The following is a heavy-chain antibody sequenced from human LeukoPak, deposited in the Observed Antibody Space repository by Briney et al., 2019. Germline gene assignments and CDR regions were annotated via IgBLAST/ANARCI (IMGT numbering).Heavy chain of an antibody. Sequence: GGSLRLSCAASGFTFSSYSMNWVRQAPGKGLEWVSSISSSSSYIYYADSVKGRFTISRDNAKNSLYLQMNSLRAEDTAVYYCARDGSNPAYCGGDCSFMDVWGQGTTVTVSS. J-gene: IGHJ6*02. V-gene: IGHV3-21*01. CDR3: ARDGSNPAYCGGDCSFMDV. CDR2: ISSSSSYI. D-gene: IGHD2-21*02. CDR1: GFTFSSYS.